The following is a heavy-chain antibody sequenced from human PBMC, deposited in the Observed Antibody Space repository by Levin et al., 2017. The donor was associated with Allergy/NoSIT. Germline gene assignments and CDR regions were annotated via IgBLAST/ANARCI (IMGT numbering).Heavy chain of an antibody. CDR2: IYWDDDK. Sequence: SGPTLVKPTQTLTLTCTFSGFSLSTSGVGVGWIRQPPGKALEWLALIYWDDDKRYSPSLKSRLTITKDASKNQVVLTMTNMDPVDTATYYCAHFPSLVRSAVDAFDIWGQGTMVTVSS. CDR1: GFSLSTSGVG. J-gene: IGHJ3*02. D-gene: IGHD6-13*01. V-gene: IGHV2-5*02. CDR3: AHFPSLVRSAVDAFDI.